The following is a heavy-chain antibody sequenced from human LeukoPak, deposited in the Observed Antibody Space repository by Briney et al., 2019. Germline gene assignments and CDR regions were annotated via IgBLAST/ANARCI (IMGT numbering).Heavy chain of an antibody. V-gene: IGHV4-59*12. D-gene: IGHD3-10*01. CDR3: ARVDFGEYDYYYGMDV. CDR2: IYYSGST. CDR1: GGSISSYY. Sequence: SETLSLTCTVSGGSISSYYWNWIRQPPGKGLEWIGYIYYSGSTNYNPSLKSRVTISVDKSKNQFSLKLSSVTAADTAVYYCARVDFGEYDYYYGMDVWGQGTTVTVSS. J-gene: IGHJ6*02.